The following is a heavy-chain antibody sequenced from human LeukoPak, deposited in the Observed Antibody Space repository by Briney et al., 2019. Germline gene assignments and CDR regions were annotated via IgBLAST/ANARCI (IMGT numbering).Heavy chain of an antibody. D-gene: IGHD3-22*01. CDR3: ARALASSGSFDY. CDR1: GYTFTAYY. Sequence: ASVKVSCKASGYTFTAYYMHWVRQAPGQGLEWMGRINPNSGDTNYAQKFQGRVTMTRDTSISTAYMELSRLRSEDTAVYYCARALASSGSFDYWGQGTLVTVSS. V-gene: IGHV1-2*06. J-gene: IGHJ4*02. CDR2: INPNSGDT.